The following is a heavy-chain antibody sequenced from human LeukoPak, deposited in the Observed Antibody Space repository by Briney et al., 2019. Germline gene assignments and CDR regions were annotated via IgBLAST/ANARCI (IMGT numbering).Heavy chain of an antibody. CDR1: GGSISSYY. V-gene: IGHV4-59*01. Sequence: SQTLSLTCTVSGGSISSYYWSWIRQPPGKGLEWIGAIYYSGRTNYKPSLKSRATILVDTSKNQFSLRLSSVTAADTAVYYCARVLTEYSSSRCLDFWGQGALVTVSS. CDR2: IYYSGRT. D-gene: IGHD6-13*01. J-gene: IGHJ4*02. CDR3: ARVLTEYSSSRCLDF.